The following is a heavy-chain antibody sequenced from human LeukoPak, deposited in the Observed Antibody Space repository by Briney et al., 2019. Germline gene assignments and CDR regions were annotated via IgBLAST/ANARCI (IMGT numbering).Heavy chain of an antibody. V-gene: IGHV1-2*02. J-gene: IGHJ4*02. Sequence: ASVKVSCKASGYTFTGYYMHWVRQAPGQGLEWMGWINPNSGGTNYAQKLQDRVTMTTDTSTSTAYMELRSLRSDDTAVYYCARDGAGYYYDSSGYKAFDYWGQGTLVTVSS. CDR2: INPNSGGT. D-gene: IGHD3-22*01. CDR3: ARDGAGYYYDSSGYKAFDY. CDR1: GYTFTGYY.